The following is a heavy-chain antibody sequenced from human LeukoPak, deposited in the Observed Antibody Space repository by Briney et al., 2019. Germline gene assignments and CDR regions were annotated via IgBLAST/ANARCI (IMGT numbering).Heavy chain of an antibody. D-gene: IGHD2-15*01. CDR3: AREGDRSWFDS. J-gene: IGHJ5*01. V-gene: IGHV3-30*04. CDR1: GFTFSSYV. CDR2: ISYDGSNK. Sequence: GGSVRLSCEASGFTFSSYVMHWVRQAPGKGLEWVAVISYDGSNKYYADTVKGRFTITRDKSKNTLYMEMNSLRADDTAVYYCAREGDRSWFDSCGQRTLVTVSS.